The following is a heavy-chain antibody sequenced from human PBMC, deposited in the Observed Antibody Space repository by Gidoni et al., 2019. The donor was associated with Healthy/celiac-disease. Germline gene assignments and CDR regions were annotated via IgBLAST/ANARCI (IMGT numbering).Heavy chain of an antibody. D-gene: IGHD2-2*01. J-gene: IGHJ6*02. CDR1: GYTFTGYY. CDR2: INPNSGGT. V-gene: IGHV1-2*02. Sequence: QVQLVQSGAEVKKPGASVKVSCKASGYTFTGYYMHWVRQAPGQGLEWMGWINPNSGGTNYAQKFQGRVTMTRDTSISTAYMELSRLRSDDTAVYYCARGLRYCSSTSCYQGDVWGQGTTVTVSS. CDR3: ARGLRYCSSTSCYQGDV.